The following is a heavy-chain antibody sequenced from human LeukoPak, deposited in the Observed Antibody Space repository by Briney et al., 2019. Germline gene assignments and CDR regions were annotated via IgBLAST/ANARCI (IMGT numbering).Heavy chain of an antibody. Sequence: GGSLRLSCAASGFTFSSYGMSWVRQAPGEGLELVSAISDSGGSTYYTDSVKGRFTISRDNSKNTLYLQMNSLRAEDTAVYYCARETYLYGSGSPPDYWGQGTLVTVSS. CDR1: GFTFSSYG. D-gene: IGHD3-10*01. J-gene: IGHJ4*02. V-gene: IGHV3-23*01. CDR2: ISDSGGST. CDR3: ARETYLYGSGSPPDY.